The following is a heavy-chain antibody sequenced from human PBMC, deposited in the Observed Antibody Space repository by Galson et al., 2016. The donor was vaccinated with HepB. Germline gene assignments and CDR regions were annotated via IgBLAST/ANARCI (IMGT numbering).Heavy chain of an antibody. V-gene: IGHV3-48*02. Sequence: SLRLSCAASGFIFSVYNMNWARQAPGKGLEWIAWITSSSDTMYYADSVNGRFTISRDNAKNSLYLEMNSLRDEDTAVYYCARDDYFRLGYWGQGTLVTVSS. J-gene: IGHJ4*02. CDR1: GFIFSVYN. CDR2: ITSSSDTM. CDR3: ARDDYFRLGY. D-gene: IGHD3-16*01.